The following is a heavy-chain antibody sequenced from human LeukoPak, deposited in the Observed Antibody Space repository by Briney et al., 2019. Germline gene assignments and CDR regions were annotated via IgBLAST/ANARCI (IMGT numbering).Heavy chain of an antibody. Sequence: ASVKVSCKASGYTFTSYGISWVQQAPGQGLEWMGWISAYNGNTNYAQKLQGRVTMTTDTSTSTAYMELRSLRSDDTAVYYCARDRRVVVIDTPGAFDIWGQGTMVTVSS. V-gene: IGHV1-18*01. J-gene: IGHJ3*02. CDR3: ARDRRVVVIDTPGAFDI. CDR1: GYTFTSYG. D-gene: IGHD3-22*01. CDR2: ISAYNGNT.